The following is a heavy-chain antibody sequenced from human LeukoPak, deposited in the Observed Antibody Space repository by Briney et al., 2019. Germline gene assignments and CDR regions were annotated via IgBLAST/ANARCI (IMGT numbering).Heavy chain of an antibody. Sequence: GGSLRLSCAASGFTFSSYAMSWVRQAPGKGLEWVSAISGSGGSTYYADSAKGRFTISGDNSKNTLYLQMNSLRAEDTAVYYCAKDQEYSFDYWGQGTLVTVSS. J-gene: IGHJ4*02. V-gene: IGHV3-23*01. CDR1: GFTFSSYA. CDR2: ISGSGGST. CDR3: AKDQEYSFDY. D-gene: IGHD3-10*01.